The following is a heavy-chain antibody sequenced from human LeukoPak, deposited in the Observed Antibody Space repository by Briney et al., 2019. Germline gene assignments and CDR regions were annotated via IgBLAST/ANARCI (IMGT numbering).Heavy chain of an antibody. D-gene: IGHD2-15*01. CDR1: GGSISSYY. CDR2: ISTSGNT. J-gene: IGHJ5*02. V-gene: IGHV4-4*07. Sequence: SETLSLTCTVSGGSISSYYWTWIRQPAGKGLEWIGRISTSGNTYYNLSLKSRLTMSVDTSKNQFSLKLSSVTAADTAVYYCARGTRYCSGDTCQNWFDPWGQGTLVTVSS. CDR3: ARGTRYCSGDTCQNWFDP.